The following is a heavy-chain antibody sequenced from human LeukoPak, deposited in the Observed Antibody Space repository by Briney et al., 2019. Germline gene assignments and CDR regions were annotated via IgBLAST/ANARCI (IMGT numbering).Heavy chain of an antibody. V-gene: IGHV3-11*01. CDR2: ISSSGSTI. J-gene: IGHJ3*02. CDR1: GFTFSDYY. D-gene: IGHD2-2*01. Sequence: GGSLRLSCAASGFTFSDYYMSWIRQAPGKGLEWVSYISSSGSTIYYADSVKGRFTISRDNAKNSLYLQMNSLRAEDTAVYYCARDGGYCSSTSCYDAFDIWGQGTMVTVSS. CDR3: ARDGGYCSSTSCYDAFDI.